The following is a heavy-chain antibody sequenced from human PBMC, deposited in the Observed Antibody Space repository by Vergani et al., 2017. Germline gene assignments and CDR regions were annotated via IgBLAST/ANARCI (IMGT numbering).Heavy chain of an antibody. J-gene: IGHJ6*02. CDR2: IIPIFGTA. V-gene: IGHV1-69*12. D-gene: IGHD2-15*01. CDR1: GGTFSSYA. Sequence: QVQLVQSGAEVKKPGSSVKVSCKASGGTFSSYAISWVRQAPGQGLEWMGGIIPIFGTANYAQKFQGRVTITADESTSTAYMELSSLRSEDTAVYYCASLADCSGGSCDCYYYGMDVWGQGTTVTVSS. CDR3: ASLADCSGGSCDCYYYGMDV.